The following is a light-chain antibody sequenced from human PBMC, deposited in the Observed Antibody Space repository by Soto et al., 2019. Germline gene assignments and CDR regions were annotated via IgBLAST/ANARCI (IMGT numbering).Light chain of an antibody. Sequence: EIVLTQSPGTLSLSPGERATLSCRASQSVDSTYLAWYQQKPGQTPRLLIYGASTSTTGIPDMFSGSGSGTDFTLTISRLEPEDFAVYYCQRYVNSLYTFGQGTKLEI. CDR2: GAS. CDR3: QRYVNSLYT. J-gene: IGKJ2*01. CDR1: QSVDSTY. V-gene: IGKV3-20*01.